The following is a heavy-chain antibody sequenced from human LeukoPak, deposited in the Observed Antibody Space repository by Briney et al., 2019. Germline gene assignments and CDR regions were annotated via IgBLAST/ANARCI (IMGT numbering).Heavy chain of an antibody. D-gene: IGHD6-19*01. CDR2: INSDGSST. J-gene: IGHJ4*02. V-gene: IGHV3-74*01. CDR3: ARRGAVAGTFDY. Sequence: GGSLRLSCAASGFTFSSYWMHWVRQAPGKGPVWVSRINSDGSSTSYADSVKGRFTISRDNAKNTLYLQMNSLRAEDTAVYYCARRGAVAGTFDYWGQGTLVTVSS. CDR1: GFTFSSYW.